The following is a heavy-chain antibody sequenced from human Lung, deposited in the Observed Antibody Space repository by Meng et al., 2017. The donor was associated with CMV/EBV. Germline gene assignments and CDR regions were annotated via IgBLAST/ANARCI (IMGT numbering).Heavy chain of an antibody. V-gene: IGHV3-74*01. CDR1: GFTFSDYW. D-gene: IGHD6-13*01. CDR3: VRDGHSWNFDY. J-gene: IGHJ4*02. Sequence: GGSLRLXCTASGFTFSDYWMHWVRQTPGKGLLWVSRIKGDGSHTIYGDSVKGRFTISRDNAKNTLYLQMNTLRVEDTAVYYCVRDGHSWNFDYWGQGSLVTVSS. CDR2: IKGDGSHT.